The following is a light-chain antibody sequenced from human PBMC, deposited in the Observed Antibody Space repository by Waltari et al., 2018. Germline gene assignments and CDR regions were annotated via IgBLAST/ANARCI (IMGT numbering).Light chain of an antibody. Sequence: NFMLTQPHSVSESPGKTVTISCTRSSGSIARHHVQWYQQRPDSSPTPVIFEDAQRPSGVPDRFSGSIDSSSNSASLTISGLKTEDEADYYCQSYDSSDLWVFGGGTRLTVL. CDR3: QSYDSSDLWV. CDR1: SGSIARHH. V-gene: IGLV6-57*01. CDR2: EDA. J-gene: IGLJ3*02.